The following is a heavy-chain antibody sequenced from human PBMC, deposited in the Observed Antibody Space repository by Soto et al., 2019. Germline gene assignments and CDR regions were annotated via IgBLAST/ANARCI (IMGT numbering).Heavy chain of an antibody. CDR2: IYWDDDK. Sequence: QITLKESGPTLVRPTQTLTLTCTFSGFSLSTTGVGVGWIRQPPGKALEWLALIYWDDDKRYSPSLKSRLTITKDTSKNGGVPTMTNLDPVDPATYYFAQGIRDYCFGRERANYFEPRGQGTLVTVPS. J-gene: IGHJ5*01. D-gene: IGHD3-3*01. CDR1: GFSLSTTGVG. V-gene: IGHV2-5*02. CDR3: AQGIRDYCFGRERANYFEP.